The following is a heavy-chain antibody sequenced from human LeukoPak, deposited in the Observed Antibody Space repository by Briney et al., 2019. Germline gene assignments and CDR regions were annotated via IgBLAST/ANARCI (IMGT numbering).Heavy chain of an antibody. CDR1: GGSISSYY. D-gene: IGHD3-22*01. CDR3: ARDGPYYYDSSGYYPSGAHLRFDP. CDR2: IYYSGST. J-gene: IGHJ5*02. V-gene: IGHV4-59*01. Sequence: SETLSLTCTISGGSISSYYWSWIRQPPGKGLEWSGYIYYSGSTNYNPSLKSRVTISVDTSKNQFSLKLSSVTAADTAVYYCARDGPYYYDSSGYYPSGAHLRFDPWGQGTLVTVSS.